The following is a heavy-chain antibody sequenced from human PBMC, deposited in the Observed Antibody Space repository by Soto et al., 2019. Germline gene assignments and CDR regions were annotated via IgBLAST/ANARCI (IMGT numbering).Heavy chain of an antibody. J-gene: IGHJ6*02. CDR1: GFTFSSYS. CDR2: ISSSSSYI. V-gene: IGHV3-21*01. Sequence: PGGSLRLSCAASGFTFSSYSMNWVRQAPGKGLERVSSISSSSSYIYYADSVKCRFTISRDNAKNSLYLQMISLRAEDTAVYYCARYIYSGSFPHRDGYYYYYYGMDVWGQGTTVTVSS. D-gene: IGHD1-26*01. CDR3: ARYIYSGSFPHRDGYYYYYYGMDV.